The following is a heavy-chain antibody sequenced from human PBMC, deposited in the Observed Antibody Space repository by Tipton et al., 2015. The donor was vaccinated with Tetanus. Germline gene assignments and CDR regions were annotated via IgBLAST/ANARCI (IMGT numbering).Heavy chain of an antibody. CDR2: INHSGST. CDR3: ARSKLLWFGESLSGFDS. CDR1: GGSFSAYY. D-gene: IGHD3-10*01. V-gene: IGHV4-34*01. Sequence: LRLSCAVYGGSFSAYYWSWIRQSPGKGLEWIGEINHSGSTTYSPSFKSRVTISVDTPKNQFSLKLTSLTVADTAVYYCARSKLLWFGESLSGFDSWGQGTLATVSA. J-gene: IGHJ4*02.